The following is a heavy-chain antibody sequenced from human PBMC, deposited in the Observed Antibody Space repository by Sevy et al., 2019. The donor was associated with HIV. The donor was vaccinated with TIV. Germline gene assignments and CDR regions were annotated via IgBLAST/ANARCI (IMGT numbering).Heavy chain of an antibody. V-gene: IGHV5-51*01. CDR1: GYSFTSYW. J-gene: IGHJ5*02. D-gene: IGHD3-22*01. Sequence: GESLKISCKGSGYSFTSYWIGWVRQMSGKGLEWIGIINPGDSDTRYSPSFQGQVTISADKSISTAYLQWSSLKASDTAMYYCARTDHGYYYDSSGAFDPWGQGTLVTVSS. CDR3: ARTDHGYYYDSSGAFDP. CDR2: INPGDSDT.